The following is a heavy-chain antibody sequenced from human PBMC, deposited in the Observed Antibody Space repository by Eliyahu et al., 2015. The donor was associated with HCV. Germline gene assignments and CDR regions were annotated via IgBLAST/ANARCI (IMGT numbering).Heavy chain of an antibody. D-gene: IGHD4-17*01. J-gene: IGHJ2*01. CDR2: ISFSGSII. V-gene: IGHV3-11*01. CDR3: ARDFYSYGDYRDTTFWYFDL. CDR1: GFSFGDYY. Sequence: QLVESGGGLVKPGGSLRLSCAASGFSFGDYYMSWIRQAPGMGLEWVACISFSGSIIYYADSVKGRFTISRDNAKTSLYLQLNSLKAEDTSVYYCARDFYSYGDYRDTTFWYFDLWGRGTLVTVSS.